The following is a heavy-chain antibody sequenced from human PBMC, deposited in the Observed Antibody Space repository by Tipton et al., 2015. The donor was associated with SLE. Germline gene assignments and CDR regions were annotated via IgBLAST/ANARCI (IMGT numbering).Heavy chain of an antibody. CDR3: ASSFDY. CDR2: IYYSGST. J-gene: IGHJ4*02. Sequence: TLSLTCTVSGGSFSSTSYYSGWIRQPPGKWLEMIVSIYYSGSTYYNPSLKRRVTISVDTSKNQFSLKLSSVTAADTAVYYCASSFDYWGQGTLVTVSS. V-gene: IGHV4-39*07. CDR1: GGSFSSTSYY.